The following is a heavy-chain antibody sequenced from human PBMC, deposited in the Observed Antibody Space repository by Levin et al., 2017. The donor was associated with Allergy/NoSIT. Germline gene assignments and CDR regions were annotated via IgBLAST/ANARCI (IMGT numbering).Heavy chain of an antibody. CDR3: ATDFPYSSSWGAKRFDY. CDR1: GYTLTELS. J-gene: IGHJ4*02. CDR2: FDPEDGET. V-gene: IGHV1-24*01. Sequence: GESLKISCKVSGYTLTELSMHWVRQAPVKGLEWMGGFDPEDGETIYAQKFQGRVTMTEDTSTDTAYMELSSLRSEDTAVYYCATDFPYSSSWGAKRFDYWGQGTLVTVSS. D-gene: IGHD6-13*01.